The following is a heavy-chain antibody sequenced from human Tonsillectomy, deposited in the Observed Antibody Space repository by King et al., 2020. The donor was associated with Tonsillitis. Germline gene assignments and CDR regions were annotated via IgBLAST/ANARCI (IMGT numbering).Heavy chain of an antibody. CDR1: GYAFTSYD. V-gene: IGHV1-18*01. CDR3: ARGLRYFDY. D-gene: IGHD3-9*01. J-gene: IGHJ4*02. Sequence: VQLVESGAEVKKPGASVKLSCTASGYAFTSYDISWVRQAPGQGLEWMGWITAYNGNTNYALKFQGRVTMTTDTSTSTGYMELRSLRSDDTAVYYCARGLRYFDYWGQGTLVTVSS. CDR2: ITAYNGNT.